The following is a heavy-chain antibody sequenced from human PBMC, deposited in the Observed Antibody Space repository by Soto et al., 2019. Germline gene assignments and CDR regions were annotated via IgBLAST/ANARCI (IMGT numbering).Heavy chain of an antibody. V-gene: IGHV3-21*01. CDR1: GFTFSTSS. Sequence: PRGSLRLSCAASGFTFSTSSLYWVRQAPGKGLEWVSSISSRSYTYYADSVKGRFTISRDNAKNSLYLQMNSLRAEDTAVYYCARAIGYAFDIWGQGTMVTVSS. CDR2: ISSRSYT. CDR3: ARAIGYAFDI. J-gene: IGHJ3*02. D-gene: IGHD1-26*01.